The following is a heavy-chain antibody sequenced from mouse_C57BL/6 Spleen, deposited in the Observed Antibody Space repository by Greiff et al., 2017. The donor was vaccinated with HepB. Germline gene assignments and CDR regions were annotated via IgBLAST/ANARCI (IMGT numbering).Heavy chain of an antibody. CDR1: GYAFSSSW. CDR3: ARSIDEGFDY. V-gene: IGHV1-82*01. CDR2: IYPGDGDT. Sequence: VQLKQSGPELVKPGASVKISCKASGYAFSSSWMNWVKQRPGKGLEWIGRIYPGDGDTNYNGKFKGKATLTADKSSSTAYMQLSSLTSEDSAVYFCARSIDEGFDYWGQGTTLTVSS. J-gene: IGHJ2*01.